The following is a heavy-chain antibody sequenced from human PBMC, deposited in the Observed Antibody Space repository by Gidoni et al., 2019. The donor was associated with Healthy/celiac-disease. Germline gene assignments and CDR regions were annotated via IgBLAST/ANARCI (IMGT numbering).Heavy chain of an antibody. CDR3: AKLGGEFDY. J-gene: IGHJ4*02. D-gene: IGHD1-26*01. V-gene: IGHV3-23*01. CDR2: ISGSGGST. Sequence: EVQLLESGGGWVQPGGSLRRSCAASGFTFSSYAMRWVRQAPGKGLEWFSAISGSGGSTYYADSVKGRFTISRDNSKNTLYLQMNSLRAEDTAVYYCAKLGGEFDYWGQGTLVTVSS. CDR1: GFTFSSYA.